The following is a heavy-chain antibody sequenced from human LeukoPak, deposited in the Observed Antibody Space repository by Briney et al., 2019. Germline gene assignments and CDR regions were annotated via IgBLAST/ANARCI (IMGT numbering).Heavy chain of an antibody. CDR1: GGSISSGGYY. D-gene: IGHD3-22*01. Sequence: SETLSLTCTVSGGSISSGGYYWSWIRQHPGKGLEWIGYIYYSGSTYYNPSLKSRVTISADTSKNQFSLKLSPVTAADTAVYYCARLIVADYYFDYWGQGTLVTVSS. V-gene: IGHV4-31*03. CDR3: ARLIVADYYFDY. CDR2: IYYSGST. J-gene: IGHJ4*02.